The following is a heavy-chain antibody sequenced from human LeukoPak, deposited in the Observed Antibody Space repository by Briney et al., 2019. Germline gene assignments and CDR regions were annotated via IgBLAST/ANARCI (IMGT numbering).Heavy chain of an antibody. V-gene: IGHV1-2*02. CDR2: INPNSGGT. CDR1: GNTFSGYY. D-gene: IGHD6-13*01. CDR3: TRGAAAGDSESWFDP. J-gene: IGHJ5*02. Sequence: ASVKVSCKASGNTFSGYYIHWVRQAPGQGLEWMGWINPNSGGTNYAQRFQGRVTTTRDTSTSTAYMELSRLRSDDTAVYYCTRGAAAGDSESWFDPWGQGTLVTVSS.